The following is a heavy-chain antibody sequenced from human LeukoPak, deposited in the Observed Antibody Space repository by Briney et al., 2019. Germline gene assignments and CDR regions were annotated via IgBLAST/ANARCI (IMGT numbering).Heavy chain of an antibody. CDR1: GGSISSSNW. Sequence: SGTLSLTCAVSGGSISSSNWWSWVRQPPGKGLEWIGEINHSGSTNYNPSLKSRVTISVDTSKNQFSLKLSSVTAADTAVYYCARRRVLLWFGELLGWFDPWGQGTLVTVSS. CDR2: INHSGST. J-gene: IGHJ5*02. V-gene: IGHV4-4*02. D-gene: IGHD3-10*01. CDR3: ARRRVLLWFGELLGWFDP.